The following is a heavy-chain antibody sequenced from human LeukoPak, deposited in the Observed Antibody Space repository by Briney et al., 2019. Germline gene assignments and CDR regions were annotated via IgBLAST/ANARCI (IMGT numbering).Heavy chain of an antibody. CDR3: ARDRRGNYYDSSGHDY. Sequence: PGGSLRLSCAASGFTFSSYGMHWVRQAPGKGLEWVAVIWYDGSNKYYADSVKGRFTISRDNSKNTLYLQMNSLRAEDTAVYYCARDRRGNYYDSSGHDYWGQGTLVTVSS. CDR2: IWYDGSNK. J-gene: IGHJ4*02. V-gene: IGHV3-33*01. D-gene: IGHD3-22*01. CDR1: GFTFSSYG.